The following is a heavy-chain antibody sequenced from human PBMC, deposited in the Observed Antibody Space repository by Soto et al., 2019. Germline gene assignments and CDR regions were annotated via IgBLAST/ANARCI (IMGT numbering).Heavy chain of an antibody. CDR1: GYTFTSYD. CDR2: MNPNSGNT. D-gene: IGHD2-15*01. J-gene: IGHJ4*02. V-gene: IGHV1-8*01. Sequence: ASVKVSCKASGYTFTSYDINWVRQTTGQGLEWMGWMNPNSGNTGYAQKFQGRVTMTRNTSISTAYMELSSLRSEDTAVYYCARGRRMVGSVSSCLYYFDDWGQGTMVTVPS. CDR3: ARGRRMVGSVSSCLYYFDD.